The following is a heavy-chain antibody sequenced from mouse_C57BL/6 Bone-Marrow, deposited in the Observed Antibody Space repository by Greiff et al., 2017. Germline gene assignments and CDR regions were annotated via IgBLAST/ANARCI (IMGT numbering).Heavy chain of an antibody. V-gene: IGHV2-2*01. CDR3: ASDGSGYYAMDY. Sequence: VMLVESGPGLVQPSQSLSITCTVSGFSLTSYGVHWVRQSPGKGLEWLGVIWSGGSTDYNATFISRLSISKDNSKGQVFFKMSSLQADDTAIYYCASDGSGYYAMDYWGQGPSVTVSS. CDR2: IWSGGST. CDR1: GFSLTSYG. J-gene: IGHJ4*01. D-gene: IGHD3-2*02.